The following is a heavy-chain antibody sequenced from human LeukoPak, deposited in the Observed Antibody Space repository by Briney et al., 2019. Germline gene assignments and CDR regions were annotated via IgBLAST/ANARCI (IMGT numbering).Heavy chain of an antibody. CDR2: VTYSGTT. Sequence: SETLSLTCTVSGGSISGYYWSWIRQPPGRGLEWIAYVTYSGTTNYNPPLKSRVTISVDTSKNQFSLKLSSVTAADTAMYYCARHRSWQQLPSFDPWGQGTLVTVSS. D-gene: IGHD6-13*01. J-gene: IGHJ5*02. CDR3: ARHRSWQQLPSFDP. V-gene: IGHV4-59*08. CDR1: GGSISGYY.